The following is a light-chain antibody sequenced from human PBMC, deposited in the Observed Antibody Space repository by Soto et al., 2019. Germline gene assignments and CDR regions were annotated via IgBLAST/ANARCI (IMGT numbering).Light chain of an antibody. CDR1: SSDVGGYNY. V-gene: IGLV2-14*01. J-gene: IGLJ1*01. Sequence: QSVPTQPASVSGSPGQSITISCTGTSSDVGGYNYVSWYQQHPGKAPKLMIYEVSNRPSGVSNRFSGSKSGNTASLTISGLQAEDEADYYCSSYTSSSTLRIFGTGTKVTVL. CDR3: SSYTSSSTLRI. CDR2: EVS.